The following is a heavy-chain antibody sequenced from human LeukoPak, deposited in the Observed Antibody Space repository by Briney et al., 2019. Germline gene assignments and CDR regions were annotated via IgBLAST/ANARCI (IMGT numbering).Heavy chain of an antibody. CDR3: AKDLALAGTGGGFDV. Sequence: GGSLRLSCAASGFTFTTYAINWVRQAPGKGLEWVTGISGDGDKAFYADSVKGRFTISRDNSKNTVSLQMTSLRDEDTALYYCAKDLALAGTGGGFDVWGQGTGVAVSS. D-gene: IGHD6-19*01. CDR2: ISGDGDKA. CDR1: GFTFTTYA. V-gene: IGHV3-23*01. J-gene: IGHJ3*01.